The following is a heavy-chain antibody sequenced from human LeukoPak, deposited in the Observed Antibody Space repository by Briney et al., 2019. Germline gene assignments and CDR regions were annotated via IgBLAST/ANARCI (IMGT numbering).Heavy chain of an antibody. Sequence: PSETLSLTCAVYGESFSGYYWTWIRQPPGKWLEWIGEINHSESTNYNPSLKSRVTISVDTSKNQFSLKLSSVTAADTAVYYCARGHYYYDSSGSRAVYYYYGMDVWGQGTTVTVSS. CDR3: ARGHYYYDSSGSRAVYYYYGMDV. J-gene: IGHJ6*02. D-gene: IGHD3-22*01. CDR2: INHSEST. CDR1: GESFSGYY. V-gene: IGHV4-34*01.